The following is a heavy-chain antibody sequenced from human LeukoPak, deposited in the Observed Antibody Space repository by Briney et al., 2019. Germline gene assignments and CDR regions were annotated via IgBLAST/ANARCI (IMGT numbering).Heavy chain of an antibody. V-gene: IGHV1-69*05. CDR1: GGTFSSYA. D-gene: IGHD2-2*01. Sequence: ASVKVSCKASGGTFSSYAISWVRQAPGQGLEWMGGIIPIFGTANYAQKFQGRVTITTDESTSTAYMELSSLRSEDTAVYYCARGKYQLPFYYYYMDVWGKGTTVTVSS. CDR2: IIPIFGTA. J-gene: IGHJ6*03. CDR3: ARGKYQLPFYYYYMDV.